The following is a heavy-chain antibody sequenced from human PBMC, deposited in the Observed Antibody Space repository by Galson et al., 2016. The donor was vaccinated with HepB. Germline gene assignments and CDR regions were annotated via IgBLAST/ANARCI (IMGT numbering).Heavy chain of an antibody. Sequence: SLRLSCAASGFIFSDFWMNWVRQAPGKGLEWVANIKPDGRETYYVDSVKGRFTISRDNAKSSLSLQMDSLRGDDTAVYYCARDDRVVPGALDGIEHWGQGTLVTVSS. CDR2: IKPDGRET. CDR3: ARDDRVVPGALDGIEH. CDR1: GFIFSDFW. D-gene: IGHD2-2*01. J-gene: IGHJ5*02. V-gene: IGHV3-7*01.